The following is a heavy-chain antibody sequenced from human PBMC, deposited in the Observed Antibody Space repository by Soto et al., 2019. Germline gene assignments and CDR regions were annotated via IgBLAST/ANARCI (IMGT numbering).Heavy chain of an antibody. J-gene: IGHJ4*02. D-gene: IGHD2-15*01. CDR2: ISYDGSNQ. V-gene: IGHV3-30*04. CDR1: GFAFTTDA. Sequence: QVHLVESGGGVVQPGRSLRLSCAASGFAFTTDAMHWVRQAPGKGLEWVAIISYDGSNQDSANSVKGRFTISRDNSKSTLYLQMNSLRVEDTAIYYCARGGYCISGNFPPLHWGQGTLVTVSS. CDR3: ARGGYCISGNFPPLH.